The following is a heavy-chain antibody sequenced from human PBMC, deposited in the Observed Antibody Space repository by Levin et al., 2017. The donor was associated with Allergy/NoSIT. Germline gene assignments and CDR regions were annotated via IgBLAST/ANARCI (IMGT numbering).Heavy chain of an antibody. J-gene: IGHJ6*02. Sequence: AGESLKISCEASGFTFSSHAMHWVRQAPGKGLEWVALISYDGNEKYYTESVKGRFTISRDNSKSTLFLQMNSLRAEDTAVYYCARRCTDGSCYYYYGIDVWGQGTTVTVSS. D-gene: IGHD2-15*01. V-gene: IGHV3-30*04. CDR3: ARRCTDGSCYYYYGIDV. CDR1: GFTFSSHA. CDR2: ISYDGNEK.